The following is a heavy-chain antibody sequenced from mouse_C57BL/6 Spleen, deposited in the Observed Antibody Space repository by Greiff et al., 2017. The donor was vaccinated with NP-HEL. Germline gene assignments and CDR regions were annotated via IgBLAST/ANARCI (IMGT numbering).Heavy chain of an antibody. CDR3: ARHQSITTVWYFDV. Sequence: EVQGVESGGDLVKPGGSLKLSCAASGFTFSSYGMSWVRQTPDKRLEWVATISSGGSYTYYPDSVKGRFTISRDNAKNTLYLQMSSLKSEDTAMYYCARHQSITTVWYFDVWGTGTTVTVSS. J-gene: IGHJ1*03. CDR2: ISSGGSYT. V-gene: IGHV5-6*01. CDR1: GFTFSSYG. D-gene: IGHD1-1*01.